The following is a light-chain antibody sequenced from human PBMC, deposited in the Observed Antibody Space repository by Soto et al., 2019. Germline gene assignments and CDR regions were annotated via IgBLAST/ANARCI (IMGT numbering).Light chain of an antibody. V-gene: IGKV3-15*01. Sequence: EIVMTQSPATLSVSPGEGVTLSCRASQSVNSYLAWYRQNPGQAPKLLIYGASSRATGVPERFSGSGSGTDFTLTISSLRSEDFAVYYCQQYQAWPLTFGLGTRVEI. CDR2: GAS. CDR3: QQYQAWPLT. J-gene: IGKJ1*01. CDR1: QSVNSY.